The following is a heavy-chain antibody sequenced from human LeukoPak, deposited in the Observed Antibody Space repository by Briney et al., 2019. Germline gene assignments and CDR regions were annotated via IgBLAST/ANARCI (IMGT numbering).Heavy chain of an antibody. CDR2: INHSGST. J-gene: IGHJ4*02. CDR3: ARENDYFDY. CDR1: GGSFSGYY. Sequence: SETLSLTCAVYGGSFSGYYWSWIRQPPGKGLEWIGEINHSGSTNYNPSLKSRVTISVDTSKNQFSLKLIFVTAADTAVYYCARENDYFDYWGQGTLVTVSS. V-gene: IGHV4-34*01.